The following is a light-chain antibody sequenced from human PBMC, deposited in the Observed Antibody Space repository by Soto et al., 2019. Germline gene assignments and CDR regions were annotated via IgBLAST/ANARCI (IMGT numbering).Light chain of an antibody. CDR1: QSSSSY. CDR3: QQSYSIPFT. V-gene: IGKV1-39*01. J-gene: IGKJ3*01. Sequence: DIQMTQSPSSLSASVGDRVTITCRASQSSSSYLNWYQQKPGKAPKLLIYDASRLQSGVPSRFSGSGSGTDFSLTISSLHPEDVATYYCQQSYSIPFTFGPGTKVEIK. CDR2: DAS.